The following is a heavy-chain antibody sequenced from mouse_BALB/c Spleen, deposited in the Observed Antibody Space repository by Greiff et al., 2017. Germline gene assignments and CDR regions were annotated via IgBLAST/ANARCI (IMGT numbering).Heavy chain of an antibody. V-gene: IGHV1-4*02. CDR3: ARGYGSSDPFAY. CDR2: INPSSGYT. D-gene: IGHD1-1*01. J-gene: IGHJ3*01. Sequence: QVQLQQSAAELARPGASVKMSCKASGYTFTSYTMHWVKQRPGQGLEWIGYINPSSGYTEYNQKFKDKTTLTADKSSSTAYMQLSSLTSEDSAVYYCARGYGSSDPFAYWGQGTLVTVSA. CDR1: GYTFTSYT.